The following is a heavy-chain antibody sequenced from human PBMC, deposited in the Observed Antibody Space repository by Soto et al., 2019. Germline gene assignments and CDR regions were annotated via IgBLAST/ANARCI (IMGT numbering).Heavy chain of an antibody. J-gene: IGHJ3*02. V-gene: IGHV4-39*01. CDR2: IYYRGST. Sequence: QLQLQESGPGLVKPSETLSLTCTVSGGSISSSSYYWGWIRQPPGKGLEWIGRIYYRGSTYYNPSLTSRVTISVDTSKNQFSLKLSSVPAADTAVYYCARHLFNMVRASDAFDIWGQGTMVTVSS. CDR3: ARHLFNMVRASDAFDI. CDR1: GGSISSSSYY. D-gene: IGHD3-10*01.